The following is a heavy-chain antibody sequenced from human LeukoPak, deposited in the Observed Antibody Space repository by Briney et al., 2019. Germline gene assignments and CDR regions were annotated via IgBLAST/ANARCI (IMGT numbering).Heavy chain of an antibody. D-gene: IGHD6-13*01. CDR1: GFTFSSYA. J-gene: IGHJ4*02. CDR2: ISGSGGST. V-gene: IGHV3-23*01. Sequence: GGSLRLSCAASGFTFSSYAMSWVRQAPGKGLEWVSAISGSGGSTYYADFVKGRFTISRDNSKNTLYLQMNSLRAEDTAVYYCAKDHSSSWYVFGHWGQGTLVTVSS. CDR3: AKDHSSSWYVFGH.